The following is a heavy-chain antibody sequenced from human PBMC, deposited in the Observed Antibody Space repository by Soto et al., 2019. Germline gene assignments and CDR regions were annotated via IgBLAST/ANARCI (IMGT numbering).Heavy chain of an antibody. CDR2: ISSSSSYI. V-gene: IGHV3-21*01. CDR1: RFTFSSYS. D-gene: IGHD3-16*02. CDR3: ARDTSRITIGGVIVI. Sequence: EVQLVESGGGLVKPGGSLRLSCATSRFTFSSYSMNWVRQAPGKGLEWVSSISSSSSYIYYADSVKGRFTISRDNAKNSLYLQMNSLTAEDTAAFYCARDTSRITIGGVIVIWGQGTLVTVSS. J-gene: IGHJ4*02.